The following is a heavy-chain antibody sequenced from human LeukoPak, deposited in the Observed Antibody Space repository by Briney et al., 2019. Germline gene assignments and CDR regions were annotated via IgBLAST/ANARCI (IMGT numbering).Heavy chain of an antibody. J-gene: IGHJ4*02. D-gene: IGHD3-16*01. CDR3: GRAFPPLRTSSAGDL. CDR1: GFTFSDYD. CDR2: ISYLSSHV. Sequence: NAGGSLRLSCSASGFTFSDYDMNWVRQAPGKGLECVSSISYLSSHVYYGDSVKGRFSISRDNAKNSLYLQMNSLGAEDTAIYYCGRAFPPLRTSSAGDLWGQGILVTVSS. V-gene: IGHV3-21*01.